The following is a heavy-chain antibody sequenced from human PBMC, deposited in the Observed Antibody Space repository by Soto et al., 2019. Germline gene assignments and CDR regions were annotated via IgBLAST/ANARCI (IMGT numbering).Heavy chain of an antibody. CDR3: ARTITGYFWAGAY. D-gene: IGHD1-1*01. J-gene: IGHJ4*02. Sequence: EVQLSESGGGLAHPGGSLRLSCAASGFTFNMYAMSWVRQAPGKGLEWVSGIGGSGANTYYADFVKGRFTISRDNSKNTLYLQMDSRRAEDTAIYDCARTITGYFWAGAYWGQGTLVTVSS. CDR1: GFTFNMYA. CDR2: IGGSGANT. V-gene: IGHV3-23*01.